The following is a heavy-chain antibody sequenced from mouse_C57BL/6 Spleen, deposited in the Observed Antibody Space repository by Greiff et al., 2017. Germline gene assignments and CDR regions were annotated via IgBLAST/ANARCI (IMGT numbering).Heavy chain of an antibody. CDR3: ARGYGNYGGDY. CDR2: IDPSDSYT. D-gene: IGHD2-1*01. Sequence: VQLQQPGAELVMPGASVKLSCKASGYTFTSYWMHWVKQRPGPGLEWIGEIDPSDSYTNYNPKFKGKSTLTVDKSSSTAYMHLSSLTSEDSAVYYCARGYGNYGGDYWGQGTTLTVSS. J-gene: IGHJ2*01. CDR1: GYTFTSYW. V-gene: IGHV1-69*01.